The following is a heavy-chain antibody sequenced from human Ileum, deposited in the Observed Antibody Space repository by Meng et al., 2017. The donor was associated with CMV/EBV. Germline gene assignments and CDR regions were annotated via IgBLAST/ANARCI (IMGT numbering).Heavy chain of an antibody. D-gene: IGHD3-16*01. Sequence: VQLEGSGGGLVQTGGSLRLPCAASGFAVSDNHINWVRQAPGKGLEWVSSIENHGTSYYADSVKGRFTISRDNSKNTVFLQMNILRVEDTALYYCTGAGGFSDPWGQGTLVTVSS. CDR1: GFAVSDNH. CDR2: IENHGTS. CDR3: TGAGGFSDP. J-gene: IGHJ5*02. V-gene: IGHV3-66*01.